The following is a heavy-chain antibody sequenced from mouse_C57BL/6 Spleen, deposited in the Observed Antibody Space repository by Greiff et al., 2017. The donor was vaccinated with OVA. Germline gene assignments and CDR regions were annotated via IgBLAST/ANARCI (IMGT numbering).Heavy chain of an antibody. Sequence: EVQLQQSGPELVKPGASVKISCKASGYTFTDYYMNWVKQSHGKSLEWIGDINPNNGGTSYNQKFKGKATLTVDKSSSTAYMELRSLTSEDSAVYYCATLYDGYYVGFAYWGQGTLVTVSA. CDR3: ATLYDGYYVGFAY. D-gene: IGHD2-3*01. J-gene: IGHJ3*01. V-gene: IGHV1-26*01. CDR1: GYTFTDYY. CDR2: INPNNGGT.